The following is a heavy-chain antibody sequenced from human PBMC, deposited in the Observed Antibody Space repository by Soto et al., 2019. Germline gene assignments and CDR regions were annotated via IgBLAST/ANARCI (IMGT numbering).Heavy chain of an antibody. V-gene: IGHV1-18*01. Sequence: ASVKVSCKASGYTFTSYAMHWVRQAPGQGLEWMGWISAYNGNTNYAQKLQGRVTMTTDTSTSTAYMELRSLRSDDTAVYYCARDRAYSSSPSSIWGQGTMVTVSS. CDR1: GYTFTSYA. CDR3: ARDRAYSSSPSSI. CDR2: ISAYNGNT. D-gene: IGHD6-13*01. J-gene: IGHJ3*02.